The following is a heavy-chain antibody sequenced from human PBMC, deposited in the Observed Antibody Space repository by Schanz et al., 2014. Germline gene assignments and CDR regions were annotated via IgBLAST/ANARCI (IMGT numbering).Heavy chain of an antibody. J-gene: IGHJ4*02. CDR2: IFGGGST. CDR1: GFTVSSKY. V-gene: IGHV3-66*01. CDR3: VRDTDYHFDY. Sequence: EVQLVESGGGLVQPGGSLRLSCAASGFTVSSKYMNWVRQAPGKGPEWVSVIFGGGSTYYADSVKGRFTISRDSSKNTLHLQMNSLRAEDTAVYYCVRDTDYHFDYWGQGTLVTVSS. D-gene: IGHD4-17*01.